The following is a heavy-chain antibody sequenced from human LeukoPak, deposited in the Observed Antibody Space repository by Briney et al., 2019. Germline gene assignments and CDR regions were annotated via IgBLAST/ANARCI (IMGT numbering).Heavy chain of an antibody. V-gene: IGHV3-23*01. D-gene: IGHD3-9*01. CDR1: GFTFTSYS. J-gene: IGHJ4*02. CDR3: AKHHSWGNWFYDY. CDR2: ISGGGGST. Sequence: GGSLRLSCAASGFTFTSYSMNWVRQAPGKGLEWVSTISGGGGSTYYADSVKGRFTISGDGSKSTLDLQMDSLRAEDTAIYYCAKHHSWGNWFYDYWGQGTLVTVSS.